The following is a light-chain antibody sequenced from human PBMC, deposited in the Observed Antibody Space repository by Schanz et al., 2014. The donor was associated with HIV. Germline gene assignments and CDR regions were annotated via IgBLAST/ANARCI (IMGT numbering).Light chain of an antibody. CDR2: ANT. J-gene: IGLJ2*01. Sequence: QSVLTQPPSVSGAPGQRVTISCTGTRSNIGTGFDVHWYQLLPGTAPKVLIFANTHRPSGVPDRFSGSKSGTSASLVISGLRSEDEADYYCQSYDGTLKAVVVGGGTKLTVL. CDR3: QSYDGTLKAVV. V-gene: IGLV1-40*01. CDR1: RSNIGTGFD.